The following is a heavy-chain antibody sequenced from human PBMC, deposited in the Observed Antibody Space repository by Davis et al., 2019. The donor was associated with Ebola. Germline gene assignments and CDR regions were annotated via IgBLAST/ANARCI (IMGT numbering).Heavy chain of an antibody. V-gene: IGHV3-23*01. D-gene: IGHD3-22*01. CDR2: ISGSGTST. Sequence: PGGSLRLSCAASGFTFSNYGMTWVRQAPGKGLEWVSSISGSGTSTFYADSLRGRFTIFRDNSKNTMYLQMNSLRAEDTAIYYCARDQDASGYSAMKYWGQGTLVTVSS. J-gene: IGHJ4*02. CDR3: ARDQDASGYSAMKY. CDR1: GFTFSNYG.